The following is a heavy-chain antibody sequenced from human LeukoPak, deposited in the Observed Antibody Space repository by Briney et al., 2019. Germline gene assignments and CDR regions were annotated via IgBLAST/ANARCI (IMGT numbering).Heavy chain of an antibody. J-gene: IGHJ4*02. D-gene: IGHD6-19*01. V-gene: IGHV1-2*02. CDR2: INPNSGGT. CDR3: ATAVAVAGTGFDY. CDR1: GYTFTGYY. Sequence: ASVKVSCKASGYTFTGYYMHWVRQAPGQGLEWMGWINPNSGGTNYAQKFQGRVTMTRDTSISTAYMELSRLRSEDTAVYYCATAVAVAGTGFDYWGQGTLVTVSS.